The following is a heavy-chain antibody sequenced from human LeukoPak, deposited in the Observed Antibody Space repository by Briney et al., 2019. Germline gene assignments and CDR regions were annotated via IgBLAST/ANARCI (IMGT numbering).Heavy chain of an antibody. CDR3: ARVRYPGGFDY. J-gene: IGHJ4*02. CDR2: IYYSGST. V-gene: IGHV4-30-4*01. Sequence: SETLSLTCTVSGGSISSGDYYWSWIRQPPGKGLEWIGYIYYSGSTYYNPSLKSRDTISVDTSKNQFSLKLSSVTAADTAVYYCARVRYPGGFDYWGQGTLVTVSS. CDR1: GGSISSGDYY. D-gene: IGHD1-1*01.